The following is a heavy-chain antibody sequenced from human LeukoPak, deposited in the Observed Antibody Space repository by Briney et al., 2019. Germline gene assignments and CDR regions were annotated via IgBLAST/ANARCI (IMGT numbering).Heavy chain of an antibody. D-gene: IGHD3-10*01. CDR3: ARVGLDYYGSGFDY. CDR1: GFIFSNYW. V-gene: IGHV3-7*01. CDR2: INQDGSEK. Sequence: GGFLRLSCAASGFIFSNYWMSWVRQAPGKGPEWVANINQDGSEKYYVDSVKGRFTISRDNAENSLYLQMNSLRAEDTAVYSCARVGLDYYGSGFDYWGQGTLVTVSS. J-gene: IGHJ4*02.